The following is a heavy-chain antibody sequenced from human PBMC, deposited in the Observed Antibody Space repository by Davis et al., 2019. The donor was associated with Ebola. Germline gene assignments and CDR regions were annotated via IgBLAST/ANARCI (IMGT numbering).Heavy chain of an antibody. J-gene: IGHJ4*02. D-gene: IGHD5-12*01. V-gene: IGHV4-59*01. Sequence: PSETLSLTCTVSGGSISSYYWSWIRQPPGKGLEWIGYIYYSGSTNYNPSLKSRVTISVDTSKNQFSLKLSSVTAADTAVYYCASGEYSGYPTQIDYWGQGTLVTVSS. CDR1: GGSISSYY. CDR2: IYYSGST. CDR3: ASGEYSGYPTQIDY.